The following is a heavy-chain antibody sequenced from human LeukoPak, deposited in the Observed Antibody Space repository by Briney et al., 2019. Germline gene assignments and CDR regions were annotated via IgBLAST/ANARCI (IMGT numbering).Heavy chain of an antibody. J-gene: IGHJ4*02. CDR2: INHSGST. CDR1: GGSFSGYY. V-gene: IGHV4-34*01. D-gene: IGHD4-17*01. Sequence: SETLSLTCAVYGGSFSGYYWSWIRQPPGKGLEWIGEINHSGSTNYNPSLKSRVTISVDTSKNQFSLKLSSVTAADTAVYYCAIHPYGDFLLDFGYWGQGTLVTVSS. CDR3: AIHPYGDFLLDFGY.